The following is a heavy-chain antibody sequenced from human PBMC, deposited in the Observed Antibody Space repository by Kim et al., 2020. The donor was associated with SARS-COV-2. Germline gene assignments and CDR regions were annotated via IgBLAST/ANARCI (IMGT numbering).Heavy chain of an antibody. CDR3: ARGGITMIVGGMDV. Sequence: ATDCQGRDTITADKSQSTAYMELSSLRSEDTAVYYCARGGITMIVGGMDVWGQGTTVTVSS. D-gene: IGHD3-22*01. J-gene: IGHJ6*02. V-gene: IGHV1-69*04.